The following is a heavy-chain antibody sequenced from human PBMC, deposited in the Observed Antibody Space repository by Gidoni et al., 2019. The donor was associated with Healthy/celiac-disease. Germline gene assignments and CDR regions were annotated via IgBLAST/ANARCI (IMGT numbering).Heavy chain of an antibody. CDR2: ISYSGST. CDR3: ARSGPYYYDSIPAGAFDI. D-gene: IGHD3-22*01. V-gene: IGHV4-39*01. Sequence: GWLRQPPGKGLEWMGSISYSGSTYYNPSLKSRVTISVDTSKNQFSLKLSSVTAADTAVYYCARSGPYYYDSIPAGAFDIWGQGTIVTVSS. J-gene: IGHJ3*02.